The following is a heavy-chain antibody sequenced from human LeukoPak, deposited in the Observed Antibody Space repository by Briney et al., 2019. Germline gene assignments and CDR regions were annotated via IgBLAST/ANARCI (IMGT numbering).Heavy chain of an antibody. J-gene: IGHJ4*02. D-gene: IGHD6-19*01. CDR3: ARGLSSGTGIAVAGTYNY. V-gene: IGHV1-2*02. CDR1: GYTFTGYY. Sequence: GASVEVSCKASGYTFTGYYMHWVRQAPGQGLEWMGWINPNSGGTNYAQKFQGRVTMTRDTSISTAYMEPSRLRSDDTAVYYCARGLSSGTGIAVAGTYNYWGQGTLVTVSS. CDR2: INPNSGGT.